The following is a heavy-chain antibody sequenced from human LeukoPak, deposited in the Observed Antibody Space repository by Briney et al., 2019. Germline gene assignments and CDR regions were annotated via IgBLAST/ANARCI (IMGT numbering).Heavy chain of an antibody. V-gene: IGHV3-30*04. D-gene: IGHD1-14*01. CDR3: AKESPYTSPRNYYFDH. CDR2: ISYDGKIK. J-gene: IGHJ4*02. Sequence: GGSLRLSCAASGFTFRTSPMHWVRQAPGKGLEWVAVISYDGKIKVYADSVKGRFTISRDNSKNTLSLQMDGLRAEDTAVYYCAKESPYTSPRNYYFDHWGQGTLVTVSS. CDR1: GFTFRTSP.